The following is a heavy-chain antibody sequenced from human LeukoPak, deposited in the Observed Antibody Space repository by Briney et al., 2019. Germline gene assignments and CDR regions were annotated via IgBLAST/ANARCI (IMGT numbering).Heavy chain of an antibody. CDR1: GFTLSSLA. D-gene: IGHD5-18*01. CDR2: ISSSSSYI. Sequence: GGSLRLSCAASGFTLSSLAMHWVRQAPGKGLEWVSSISSSSSYIYYADSVKGRFTISRDNAKNSLYLQMNSLRAEDTAVYYCARDKYVDTAMVTSPHDYWGQGTLVTVSS. J-gene: IGHJ4*02. CDR3: ARDKYVDTAMVTSPHDY. V-gene: IGHV3-21*01.